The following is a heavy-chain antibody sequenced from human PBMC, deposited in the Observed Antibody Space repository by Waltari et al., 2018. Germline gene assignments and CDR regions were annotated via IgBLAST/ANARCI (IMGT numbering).Heavy chain of an antibody. CDR2: IIPIFGTA. CDR1: GGTFSSYA. Sequence: QVQLVQSGAEVKKPGSSVKVSCKASGGTFSSYAIIWVPPAPGQGLEWMGGIIPIFGTANYAQKFQGRVTITADESTSTAYMELSSLRSEDTAVYYCARDSRYCSSTSCFTRWFDPWGQGTLVTVSS. D-gene: IGHD2-2*01. J-gene: IGHJ5*02. V-gene: IGHV1-69*01. CDR3: ARDSRYCSSTSCFTRWFDP.